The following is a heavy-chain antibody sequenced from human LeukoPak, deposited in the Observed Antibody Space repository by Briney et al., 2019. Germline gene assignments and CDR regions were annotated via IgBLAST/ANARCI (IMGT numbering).Heavy chain of an antibody. J-gene: IGHJ4*02. D-gene: IGHD6-19*01. CDR3: ARDSSGPLY. Sequence: GGSLRLSCAASGFTFSSYWMHWVRQAPGKGLMWVSGINTDGSSTSYADSVKGRFTISRDNAKNTLFLQMNSLRAEDTAVYYCARDSSGPLYWGQGTLVTVSS. CDR2: INTDGSST. V-gene: IGHV3-74*01. CDR1: GFTFSSYW.